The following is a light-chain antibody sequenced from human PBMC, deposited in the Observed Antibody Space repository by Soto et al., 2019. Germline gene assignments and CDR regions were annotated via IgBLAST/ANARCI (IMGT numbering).Light chain of an antibody. CDR2: LGS. CDR3: MQARQAPPT. CDR1: QSLLRSDGYSY. Sequence: DIVMTQSPGSLPVTPGESAFISCRSSQSLLRSDGYSYLDWYRQKSGQSPQLLNHLGSIRAPVVPDRFSGSGSGTDFTLKITRVEADDFVIYYCMQARQAPPTFGGGTRVEVK. V-gene: IGKV2-28*01. J-gene: IGKJ4*01.